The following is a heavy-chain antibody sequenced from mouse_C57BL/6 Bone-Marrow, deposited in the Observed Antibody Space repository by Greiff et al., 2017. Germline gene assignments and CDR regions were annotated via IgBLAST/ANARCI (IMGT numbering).Heavy chain of an antibody. Sequence: VKLQQSGAELVRPGASVKLSCKASGYTFTDYYINWVKQRPGQGLEWIARIYPGSGNTYYNEKVKGKATLTADKSSSTAYMQLSRLTSEASAVEFCARRGTTLVATPYAMDDWGQGTSVTVSS. CDR2: IYPGSGNT. D-gene: IGHD1-1*01. J-gene: IGHJ4*01. CDR3: ARRGTTLVATPYAMDD. CDR1: GYTFTDYY. V-gene: IGHV1-76*01.